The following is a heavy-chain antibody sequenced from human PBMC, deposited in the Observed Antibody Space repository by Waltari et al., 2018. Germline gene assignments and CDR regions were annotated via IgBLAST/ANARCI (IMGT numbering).Heavy chain of an antibody. V-gene: IGHV3-74*03. CDR3: VRLAQRTYRSPVPGRHYYYGMDV. Sequence: APLLESGGGCVPPGADLRLSCAASGFRFSHDWINWFRKAPGKGLVWVALISNDESSLTYADSVKGRFTISRDNAKNTLYLQMKRLRAEDTAVYYCVRLAQRTYRSPVPGRHYYYGMDVWGQGTTVTVSS. J-gene: IGHJ6*02. CDR1: GFRFSHDW. D-gene: IGHD3-10*01. CDR2: ISNDESSL.